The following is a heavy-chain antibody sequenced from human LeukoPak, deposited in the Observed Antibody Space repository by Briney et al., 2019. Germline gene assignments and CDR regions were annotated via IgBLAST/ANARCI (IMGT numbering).Heavy chain of an antibody. D-gene: IGHD2-2*01. CDR2: INHSGST. Sequence: GSLRLSCAASGFTFSSYWMSWVRQPPGKGLEWIGEINHSGSTNYNPSLKSRVTISVDTSKNQFSLKLSSVTAADTAVYYCARAQQFNWFDPWGQGTLVTVSS. J-gene: IGHJ5*02. CDR1: GFTFSSYW. CDR3: ARAQQFNWFDP. V-gene: IGHV4-34*01.